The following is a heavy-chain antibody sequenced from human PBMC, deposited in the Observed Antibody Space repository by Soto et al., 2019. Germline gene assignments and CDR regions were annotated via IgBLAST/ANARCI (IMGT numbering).Heavy chain of an antibody. V-gene: IGHV3-30*14. J-gene: IGHJ4*02. CDR3: ASGSSEEFQRQPLKY. Sequence: QVQLVESGGGVVQPGRSLRLSCAASGFTFSRYDMHWVRQAPGKGLEWVTVISSDGNNKYYADSVRGRFTISRDNAENPLYLQLSSLTGEDTAVFFCASGSSEEFQRQPLKYWGRGTLVTVSS. CDR1: GFTFSRYD. CDR2: ISSDGNNK. D-gene: IGHD1-1*01.